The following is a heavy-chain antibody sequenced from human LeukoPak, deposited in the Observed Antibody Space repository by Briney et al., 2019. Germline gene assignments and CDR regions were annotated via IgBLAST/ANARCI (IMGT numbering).Heavy chain of an antibody. J-gene: IGHJ4*02. Sequence: ASVKVSCKASGYTFTRYYMHWLRQAPGQGLEWMGRINPNSGGTNYAQKFQGRVTMTRDTSISTAYMELSRLRSDDTAVYYCARESRDSSGYYVISLYYFDYWGQGTLVTVSS. D-gene: IGHD3-22*01. CDR2: INPNSGGT. V-gene: IGHV1-2*06. CDR1: GYTFTRYY. CDR3: ARESRDSSGYYVISLYYFDY.